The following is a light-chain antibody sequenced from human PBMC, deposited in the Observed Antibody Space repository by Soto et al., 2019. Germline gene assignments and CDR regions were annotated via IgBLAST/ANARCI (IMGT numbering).Light chain of an antibody. CDR3: CSYPGSSTYV. CDR1: SSDVGSYNL. V-gene: IGLV2-23*02. Sequence: QSVLPQAASVSGSPGQSITISCTGTSSDVGSYNLVSWYQQHPGKAPKLMIYEVSKRPSGVSNRFSGSKSGNTASLTISGLQADDEPHYYCCSYPGSSTYVFGTGTKVTVL. J-gene: IGLJ1*01. CDR2: EVS.